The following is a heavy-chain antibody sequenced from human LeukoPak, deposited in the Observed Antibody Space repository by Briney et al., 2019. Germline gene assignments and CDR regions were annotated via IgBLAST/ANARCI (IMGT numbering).Heavy chain of an antibody. CDR3: GGLWFGESPDAFDI. CDR1: GGSISSYY. CDR2: IYYSGNT. V-gene: IGHV4-59*12. Sequence: SETLSLTCTVSGGSISSYYWSWIRQPPGKGLEWIGYIYYSGNTNYNPSLKSRVTISVDTSKNQFSLKLSSVTAADTAVYYCGGLWFGESPDAFDIWGQGTMVTVSS. J-gene: IGHJ3*02. D-gene: IGHD3-10*01.